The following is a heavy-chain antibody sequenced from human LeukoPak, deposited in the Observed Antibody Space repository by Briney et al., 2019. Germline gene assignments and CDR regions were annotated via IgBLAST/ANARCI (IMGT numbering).Heavy chain of an antibody. CDR3: ANDEGY. CDR2: ISWNSGSI. Sequence: GGSLRLSCAASGFTFDDYAMHWLRQAPGKGLEWVSGISWNSGSIGYADSVKGRFTISRDNAKNSLYLQMNSLRAEDTALYYCANDEGYWGQGTLVTVSS. V-gene: IGHV3-9*01. J-gene: IGHJ4*02. CDR1: GFTFDDYA.